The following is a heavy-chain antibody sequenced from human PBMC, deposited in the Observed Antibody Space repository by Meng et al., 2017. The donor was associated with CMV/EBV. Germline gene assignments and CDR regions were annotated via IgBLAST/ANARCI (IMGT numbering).Heavy chain of an antibody. CDR2: IYYSGST. CDR1: GGSISSSSYY. Sequence: GSLRLSCTVSGGSISSSSYYWGWIRQPPGKGLEWIGSIYYSGSTYYNPSLKSRVTISVDTSKNQFSLKLSSVTAADMAVYYCARFERTYGMDVWGQGTTVTVSS. V-gene: IGHV4-39*07. CDR3: ARFERTYGMDV. J-gene: IGHJ6*02.